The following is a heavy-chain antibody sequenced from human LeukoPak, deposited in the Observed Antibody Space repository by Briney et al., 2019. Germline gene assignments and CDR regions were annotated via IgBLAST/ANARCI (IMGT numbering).Heavy chain of an antibody. V-gene: IGHV1-2*02. J-gene: IGHJ4*02. Sequence: ASVKVSCKASGYTFTSYGISWVRQAPGQGLEWMGWINPNSGGTNFAQKFQGRVTMTRDTSISTAYMELSSLTSDDTAVYYCARDRLHYGEYEKTLDYWGQGTLVTVSS. D-gene: IGHD4-17*01. CDR2: INPNSGGT. CDR1: GYTFTSYG. CDR3: ARDRLHYGEYEKTLDY.